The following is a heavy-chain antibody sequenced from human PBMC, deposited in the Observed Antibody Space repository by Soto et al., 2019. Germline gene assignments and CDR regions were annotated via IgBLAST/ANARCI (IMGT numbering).Heavy chain of an antibody. Sequence: GGSLRLSCAGSGFTFSSYGIHWVRQAPGKGLEWVALISYDGGNEKYTESVRDRFTISRDDSHNVAYLQMSSLRTEDTAMYYCAKDRYSGTYPTDFDYWGQGSLVTVSS. J-gene: IGHJ4*02. CDR3: AKDRYSGTYPTDFDY. CDR2: ISYDGGNE. V-gene: IGHV3-30*18. D-gene: IGHD1-26*01. CDR1: GFTFSSYG.